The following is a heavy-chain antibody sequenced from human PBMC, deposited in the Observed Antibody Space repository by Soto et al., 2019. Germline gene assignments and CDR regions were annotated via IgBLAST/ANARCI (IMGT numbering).Heavy chain of an antibody. CDR1: GYTFTSYA. J-gene: IGHJ4*02. Sequence: EASVKVSCKASGYTFTSYAMHWVRQAPGQRLEWMGWINAGNGNTKYSQKFQGRVTITRDTSASTAYMELSSLRSEDTAVYYCARAHCGTSHCYPWGYWGQGPLVTVSS. CDR2: INAGNGNT. CDR3: ARAHCGTSHCYPWGY. V-gene: IGHV1-3*01. D-gene: IGHD2-2*01.